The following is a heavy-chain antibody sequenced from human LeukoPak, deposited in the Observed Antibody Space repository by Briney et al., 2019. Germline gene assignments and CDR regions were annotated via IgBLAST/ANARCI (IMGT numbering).Heavy chain of an antibody. Sequence: ASVKVSCKASGYTITSYSMHWVRQAPGQRLEWMGWINAVNGNTEYSQRFQGRVTITRDTSASTAYMELSSLRSEDTAMYFCLREGGVPPWTWGQGTLVTVSS. CDR3: LREGGVPPWT. J-gene: IGHJ5*02. D-gene: IGHD1-1*01. CDR1: GYTITSYS. V-gene: IGHV1-3*01. CDR2: INAVNGNT.